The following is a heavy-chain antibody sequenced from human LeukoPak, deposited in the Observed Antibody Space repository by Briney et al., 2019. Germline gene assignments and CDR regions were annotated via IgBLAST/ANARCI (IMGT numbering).Heavy chain of an antibody. D-gene: IGHD3-10*01. J-gene: IGHJ4*02. Sequence: ASVKVSCKVSGYALTELSIHWVRQAPGKGFEWMGGVDPKDGETIYAQNFQDRVTVTDDRSTDTSHMELRGLTSEDTALYYCAGDVLVSGGSYYHGFWGQGTLVTVSS. CDR1: GYALTELS. CDR3: AGDVLVSGGSYYHGF. CDR2: VDPKDGET. V-gene: IGHV1-24*01.